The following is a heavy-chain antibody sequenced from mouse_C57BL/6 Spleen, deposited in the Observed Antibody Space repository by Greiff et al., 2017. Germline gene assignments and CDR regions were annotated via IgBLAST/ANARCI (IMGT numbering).Heavy chain of an antibody. D-gene: IGHD2-1*01. Sequence: VQLQQSGAELARPGASVKLSCKASGYTFTSYGISWVKQRTGQGLGWIGEIYPRSGNTYYNEKFKGKATLTADKSSSTAYMELRSLTSEDSAVYFCARRDGNYEDAMDYWGQGTSVTVSS. CDR2: IYPRSGNT. V-gene: IGHV1-81*01. CDR3: ARRDGNYEDAMDY. CDR1: GYTFTSYG. J-gene: IGHJ4*01.